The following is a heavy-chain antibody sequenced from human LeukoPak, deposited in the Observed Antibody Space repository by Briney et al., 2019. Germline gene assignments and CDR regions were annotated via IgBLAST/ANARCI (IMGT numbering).Heavy chain of an antibody. CDR1: GFTFSSYW. CDR2: IKQDGSET. J-gene: IGHJ6*02. V-gene: IGHV3-7*03. Sequence: GGSLRLSCAASGFTFSSYWMSWVRQAPGKGLEWVANIKQDGSETYYLDSVKGRFTISKDNAKNSLYLQMNSLRAEDTALYHCARNNGMDVWGQGTTVIVSS. CDR3: ARNNGMDV.